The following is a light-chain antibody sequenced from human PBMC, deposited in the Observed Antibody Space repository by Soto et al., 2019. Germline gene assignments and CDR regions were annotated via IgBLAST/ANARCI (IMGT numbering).Light chain of an antibody. CDR1: QSVSSN. V-gene: IGKV3-15*01. J-gene: IGKJ2*01. CDR3: QQCNNWLPYT. CDR2: GAS. Sequence: EIVMTQSPDTLSVSPGERATLSCRASQSVSSNLAWYQQKPGQAPRLLIYGASTRATGIPARFNGRGSGTEFTLTISSLQSEDVAVYYCQQCNNWLPYTVGQGTKLEIK.